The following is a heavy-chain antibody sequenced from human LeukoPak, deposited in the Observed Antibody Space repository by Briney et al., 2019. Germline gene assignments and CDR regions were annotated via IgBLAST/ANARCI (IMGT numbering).Heavy chain of an antibody. Sequence: PGASLQISCQASGYTFTTYWIGWVRQLPGKGLECMGIIYPDDSDTTYSPSFQGQVTISADKSFSTAYLQWSSLKASDTAIYYCARLGGDTYYFGSASYPNWYFDLWGRGTLVTVSS. J-gene: IGHJ2*01. CDR1: GYTFTTYW. CDR3: ARLGGDTYYFGSASYPNWYFDL. CDR2: IYPDDSDT. V-gene: IGHV5-51*01. D-gene: IGHD3-10*01.